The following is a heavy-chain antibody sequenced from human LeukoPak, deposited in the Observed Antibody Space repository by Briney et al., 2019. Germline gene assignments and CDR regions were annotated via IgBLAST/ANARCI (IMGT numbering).Heavy chain of an antibody. Sequence: GGSLRLSCAASGFTFSSYALSWVRQAPGKGLEWASAISYRGDSTNYADSVKGRFTISRDNSKNTLYLQMNSLRAEGTAVYYCAKMYSGSRGFDYWGQGTLVTVSS. CDR2: ISYRGDST. V-gene: IGHV3-23*01. D-gene: IGHD1-26*01. J-gene: IGHJ4*02. CDR1: GFTFSSYA. CDR3: AKMYSGSRGFDY.